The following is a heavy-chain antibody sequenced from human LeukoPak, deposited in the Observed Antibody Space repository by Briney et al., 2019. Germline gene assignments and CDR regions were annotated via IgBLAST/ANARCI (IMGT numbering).Heavy chain of an antibody. V-gene: IGHV1-2*02. CDR3: ARASYDSSGPDAFDI. CDR1: GYTFTGYY. D-gene: IGHD3-22*01. CDR2: INPNSGGT. Sequence: GASVKVSCRASGYTFTGYYMHWVRQAPGQGLEWMGWINPNSGGTNYAQKFQGRVTMTRDTSISTAYVELSRLRSDDTAVYYCARASYDSSGPDAFDIWGQGTMVTVSS. J-gene: IGHJ3*02.